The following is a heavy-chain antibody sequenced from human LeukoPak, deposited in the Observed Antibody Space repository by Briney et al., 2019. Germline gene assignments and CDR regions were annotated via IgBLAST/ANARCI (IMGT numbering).Heavy chain of an antibody. J-gene: IGHJ4*02. CDR1: GYSFTSYW. CDR2: IYPGDSDT. CDR3: ARYAPHSGYDDGLDY. V-gene: IGHV5-51*01. D-gene: IGHD5-12*01. Sequence: GESLKISCKGSGYSFTSYWISWVRQMPGKGLEWMGIIYPGDSDTRYSPSFQGQVTISADKSISTAYLQWSSLKASDTAMYYCARYAPHSGYDDGLDYWGQGTLVTVSS.